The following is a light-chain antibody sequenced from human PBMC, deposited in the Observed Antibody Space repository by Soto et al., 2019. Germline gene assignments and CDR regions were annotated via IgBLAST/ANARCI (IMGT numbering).Light chain of an antibody. CDR3: QQYSSSAWT. CDR1: QTVSSNY. V-gene: IGKV3-20*01. Sequence: IGLTQSRGTVSLSQGERATLSCRASQTVSSNYLAWCQQKPGQAPRLLIYGASTRATGIPDRFSGSGSGTDFTLTISRLEPEDFAVYYCQQYSSSAWTFGQGTLVDIK. CDR2: GAS. J-gene: IGKJ1*01.